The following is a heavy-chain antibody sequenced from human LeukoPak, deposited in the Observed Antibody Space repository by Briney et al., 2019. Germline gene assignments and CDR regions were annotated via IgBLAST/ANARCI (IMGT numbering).Heavy chain of an antibody. CDR1: GYTFTSYD. CDR2: MNPNSGNT. V-gene: IGHV1-8*03. D-gene: IGHD4-11*01. Sequence: ASVKVSCKASGYTFTSYDINWVRQATGQGLEWMGWMNPNSGNTGYAQKFQGRVTITASTSTSTGYMELSSLTSEDTAVYYCARYRSAAYYFEYWGQGTLVTVSS. J-gene: IGHJ4*02. CDR3: ARYRSAAYYFEY.